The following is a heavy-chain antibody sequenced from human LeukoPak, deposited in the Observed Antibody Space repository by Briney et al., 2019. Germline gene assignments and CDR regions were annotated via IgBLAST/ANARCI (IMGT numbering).Heavy chain of an antibody. J-gene: IGHJ4*02. CDR2: ISGSGGST. Sequence: PGGSLRLSCAASGFTFSSYAMSRVRQAPGKGLEWVSAISGSGGSTYYADSVKGRFTISRDNSKNTLYLQMNSLRAEDTAVYYCAKDIKQQLVLGYWGQGTLVTVSS. V-gene: IGHV3-23*01. CDR1: GFTFSSYA. CDR3: AKDIKQQLVLGY. D-gene: IGHD6-13*01.